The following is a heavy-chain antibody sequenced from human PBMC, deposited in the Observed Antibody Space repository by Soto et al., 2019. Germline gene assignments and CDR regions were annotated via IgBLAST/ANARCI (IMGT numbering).Heavy chain of an antibody. J-gene: IGHJ5*02. CDR1: GFAFNNYG. CDR3: AKTGVSMVRGVPQGFDP. CDR2: ISFDGRNE. D-gene: IGHD3-10*01. Sequence: QMQLEESGGGVVQPGTSLRLSCAASGFAFNNYGMHWVRQAPGKGLEWVAFISFDGRNEYYGESVKGRFTISRDNSKNMWVLQIDSLRHEDTALYYCAKTGVSMVRGVPQGFDPWGQGTLVTVS. V-gene: IGHV3-30*18.